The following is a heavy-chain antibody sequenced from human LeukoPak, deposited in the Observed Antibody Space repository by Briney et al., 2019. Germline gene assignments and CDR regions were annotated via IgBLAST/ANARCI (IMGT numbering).Heavy chain of an antibody. J-gene: IGHJ2*01. D-gene: IGHD1-26*01. Sequence: PGGSLRLSCAASGFLFSSYGFNWVRQFPGKGLEWVATISYEVRDQYYADSVKGRFTISRDNSKNLLFLQMSSLRVEDTAVYYCARVPMGWDPDFYFDLWGRGTLVTVSS. CDR1: GFLFSSYG. CDR2: ISYEVRDQ. V-gene: IGHV3-30*19. CDR3: ARVPMGWDPDFYFDL.